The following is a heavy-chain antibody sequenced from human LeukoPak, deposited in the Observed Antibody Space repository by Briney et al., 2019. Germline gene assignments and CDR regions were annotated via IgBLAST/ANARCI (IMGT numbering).Heavy chain of an antibody. CDR3: AKKTSGKKLPFDY. D-gene: IGHD3-10*01. V-gene: IGHV3-23*01. Sequence: PGGSLRLSCAASGFTFSSYAMAWVRQAPGKGLEWVSSITGSGDSTYYADSLKGRFTISRDNSKTTLYLQMHSLRDEDTAVYYCAKKTSGKKLPFDYWGQGTLVTASS. J-gene: IGHJ4*02. CDR2: ITGSGDST. CDR1: GFTFSSYA.